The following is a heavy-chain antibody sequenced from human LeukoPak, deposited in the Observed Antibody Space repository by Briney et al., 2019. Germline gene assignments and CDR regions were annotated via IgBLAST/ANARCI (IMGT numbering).Heavy chain of an antibody. Sequence: PGGSLRLSCAASGFTFSSYAMSWVRQAPGKGLEWVSAISGSGGSTYYADSVKGRFTISRDNSKNTLYLQMNSLRAEDTAVYYCASDRYYYGSGTHTPAFDYWGQGTLVTVSS. CDR1: GFTFSSYA. J-gene: IGHJ4*02. V-gene: IGHV3-23*01. CDR3: ASDRYYYGSGTHTPAFDY. CDR2: ISGSGGST. D-gene: IGHD3-10*01.